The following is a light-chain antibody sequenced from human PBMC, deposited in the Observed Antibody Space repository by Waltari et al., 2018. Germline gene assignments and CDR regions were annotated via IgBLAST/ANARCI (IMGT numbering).Light chain of an antibody. J-gene: IGKJ1*01. CDR1: TSINKY. CDR2: AAS. Sequence: SCRANTSINKYLVCYQQRPGHAPRLLFYAASTRATGVPDRFSGSGYGTDLALSISRLEPEDFAVYYCQNHERLPAAFGQGTKVEIK. V-gene: IGKV3-11*01. CDR3: QNHERLPAA.